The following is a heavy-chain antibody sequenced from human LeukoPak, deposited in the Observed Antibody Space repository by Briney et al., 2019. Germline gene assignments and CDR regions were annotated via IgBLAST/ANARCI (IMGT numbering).Heavy chain of an antibody. D-gene: IGHD3-10*01. J-gene: IGHJ4*02. CDR1: GFTFSSYG. V-gene: IGHV3-23*01. Sequence: PGGSLRLSCAASGFTFSSYGMSWVRQAPGKGLEWVSAIGGRDGSTYYADSVKGRFTISRDNSKNTLYVQMNSLRAGDTAVYYCAKGHYYGSGSLDYWGQGTLVTVSS. CDR2: IGGRDGST. CDR3: AKGHYYGSGSLDY.